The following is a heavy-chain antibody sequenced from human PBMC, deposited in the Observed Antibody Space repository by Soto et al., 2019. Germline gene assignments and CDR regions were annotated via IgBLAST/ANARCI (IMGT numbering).Heavy chain of an antibody. CDR3: TRAYGAETFDF. D-gene: IGHD3-10*01. Sequence: GASVKVSCKASGYTFNKYDIHWVRQAPGHGLEWMGWMNPNSGNTGYAQNFRGRVTMTQNTAIGTAYMELSSLRSDDTATYYCTRAYGAETFDFWGQGTRVTVSS. V-gene: IGHV1-8*01. CDR2: MNPNSGNT. J-gene: IGHJ5*01. CDR1: GYTFNKYD.